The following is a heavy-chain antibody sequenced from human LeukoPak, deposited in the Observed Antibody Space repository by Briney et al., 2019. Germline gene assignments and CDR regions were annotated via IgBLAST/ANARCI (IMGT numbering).Heavy chain of an antibody. CDR1: GGSVSSGSYY. D-gene: IGHD3-3*01. V-gene: IGHV4-61*01. CDR3: ARDKRQTDDFWSGYYPYYYYYGMDV. Sequence: SETLSLTCTVSGGSVSSGSYYWSWIRQPPGKGLEWIGYIYYSGSTNYNPSLKSRVTISVDTSKNQFSLKLSSVTAADTAVYYCARDKRQTDDFWSGYYPYYYYYGMDVWGQGTTVTVCS. CDR2: IYYSGST. J-gene: IGHJ6*02.